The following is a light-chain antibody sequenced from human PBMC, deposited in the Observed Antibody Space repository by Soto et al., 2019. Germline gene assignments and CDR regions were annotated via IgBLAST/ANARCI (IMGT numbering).Light chain of an antibody. CDR1: SSDIGGYNY. J-gene: IGLJ1*01. CDR2: EVT. CDR3: TSYISMSTLYV. V-gene: IGLV2-14*01. Sequence: QSALTQPASVSGSPGQSITVSCTGTSSDIGGYNYVSWYQQHPGKAPKLMVYEVTNRPSGVSDRFSGSKSGNTASLTISGLQADDEGYYYCTSYISMSTLYVFGTGTKLTVL.